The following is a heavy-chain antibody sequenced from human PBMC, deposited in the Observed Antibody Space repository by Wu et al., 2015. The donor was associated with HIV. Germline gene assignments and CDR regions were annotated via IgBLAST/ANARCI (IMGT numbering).Heavy chain of an antibody. CDR1: GYNFNNYG. V-gene: IGHV1-18*04. Sequence: QVPLVQSGHEVKKPGASVKVSCKASGYNFNNYGIDWVRQAPGQGLEWMAWIGGFTGKTTYAQKIQGRVALTTDKSTSTVYLELRNLTSDDTAVYYCARDRKWEFPDGCDVWGQGTTVTVSS. CDR3: ARDRKWEFPDGCDV. D-gene: IGHD1-26*01. CDR2: IGGFTGKT. J-gene: IGHJ3*01.